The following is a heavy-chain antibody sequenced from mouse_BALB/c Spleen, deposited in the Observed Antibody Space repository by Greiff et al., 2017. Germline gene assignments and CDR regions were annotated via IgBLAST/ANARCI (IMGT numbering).Heavy chain of an antibody. CDR3: ARSPRDYGAFDY. D-gene: IGHD2-4*01. J-gene: IGHJ2*01. CDR1: GFTFSSYG. Sequence: EVKVVESGGDLVKPGGSLKLSCAASGFTFSSYGMSWVRQTPDKRLEWVATISSGGSYTYYPDSVKGRFTISRDNAKNTLYLQMSSLKSEDTAMYYCARSPRDYGAFDYWGQGTTLTVSS. V-gene: IGHV5-6*01. CDR2: ISSGGSYT.